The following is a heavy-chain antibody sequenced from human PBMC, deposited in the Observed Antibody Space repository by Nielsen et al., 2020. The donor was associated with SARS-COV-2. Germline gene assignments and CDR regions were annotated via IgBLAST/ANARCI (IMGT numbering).Heavy chain of an antibody. CDR2: IDPSGGST. V-gene: IGHV1-46*01. CDR3: SRINHDSSGYYYLKALDY. J-gene: IGHJ4*02. D-gene: IGHD3-22*01. Sequence: WVRQAPGQGLEWMGIIDPSGGSTSYAQKFQGRVTMTRDTSTSTVYMELSSLRSEDTAVYYCSRINHDSSGYYYLKALDYWGQGTLVTVSS.